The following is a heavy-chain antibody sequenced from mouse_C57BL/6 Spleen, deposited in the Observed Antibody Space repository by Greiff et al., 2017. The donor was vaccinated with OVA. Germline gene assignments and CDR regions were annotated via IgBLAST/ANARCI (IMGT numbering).Heavy chain of an antibody. CDR3: ARNRYYGSSCCFDY. D-gene: IGHD1-1*01. V-gene: IGHV1-39*01. CDR2: INPNYGTT. J-gene: IGHJ2*01. Sequence: VQLQQSGPELVKPGASVKISCKASGYSFTDYNMNWVKQSTGKSLEWIGVINPNYGTTSYNQKFKGKATLTVDQSSSTAYMQLNSLTSEDSAVYYCARNRYYGSSCCFDYWGQGTTLTVSS. CDR1: GYSFTDYN.